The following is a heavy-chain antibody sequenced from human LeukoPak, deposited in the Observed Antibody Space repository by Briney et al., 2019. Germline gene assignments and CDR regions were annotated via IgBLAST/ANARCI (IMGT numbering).Heavy chain of an antibody. CDR2: MNPNSGGT. D-gene: IGHD1-26*01. Sequence: ASVKVSCKASGYIFSDYYIHWVRQAPGQGLEWMGWMNPNSGGTDYAQKFQGRVTTTRDRSIITAYMELSRLTSDDTAMYYCARVIGAGSYASKYWGQGTPVNGS. V-gene: IGHV1-2*02. CDR1: GYIFSDYY. J-gene: IGHJ4*02. CDR3: ARVIGAGSYASKY.